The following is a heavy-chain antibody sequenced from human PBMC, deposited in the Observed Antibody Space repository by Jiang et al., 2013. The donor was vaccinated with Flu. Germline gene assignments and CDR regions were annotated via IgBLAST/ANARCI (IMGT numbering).Heavy chain of an antibody. V-gene: IGHV1-2*02. CDR2: INPKSGVT. Sequence: GAEVKKPGASVKVSCKASGYTFTDYYIHWVRQAPGQGPEWMGWINPKSGVTKFEQKFQGRVTMTRDTSIGTAYMELSRLRSDDTAVYFCARDLGIAARPGWFD. J-gene: IGHJ5*01. D-gene: IGHD6-6*01. CDR3: ARDLGIAARPGWFD. CDR1: GYTFTDYY.